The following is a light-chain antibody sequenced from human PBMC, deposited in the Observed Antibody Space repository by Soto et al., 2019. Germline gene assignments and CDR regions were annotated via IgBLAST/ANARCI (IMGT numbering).Light chain of an antibody. Sequence: EFVLTQSPGTLSLSPVEIATLSFRASQTVRNNYLAWYQQKPGQAPRLLIYDASSRATGIPDRFSGGGSGTDFTLTISRLEPEDFAVYYCQQYGSSLWTFGQGTKVDIK. CDR3: QQYGSSLWT. V-gene: IGKV3-20*01. CDR2: DAS. CDR1: QTVRNNY. J-gene: IGKJ1*01.